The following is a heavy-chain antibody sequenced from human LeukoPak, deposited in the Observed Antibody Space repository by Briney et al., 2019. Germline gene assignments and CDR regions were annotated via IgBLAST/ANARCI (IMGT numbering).Heavy chain of an antibody. CDR1: GGTFSSYA. CDR3: ATETYYYDSSGYYPFDY. J-gene: IGHJ4*02. V-gene: IGHV1-69*04. CDR2: IIPILGIA. Sequence: SVKVSCKASGGTFSSYAISWVRQAPGQGLEWMGRIIPILGIANYAQKFQGRVTITADKSTSTAYMELSSLRSEDTAVYYCATETYYYDSSGYYPFDYWGQGTLVTVSS. D-gene: IGHD3-22*01.